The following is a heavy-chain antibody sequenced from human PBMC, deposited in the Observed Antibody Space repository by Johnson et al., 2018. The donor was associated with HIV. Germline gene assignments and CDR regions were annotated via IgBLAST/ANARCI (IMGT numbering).Heavy chain of an antibody. Sequence: QVQLVESGGGVVQPGRSLRLSCAASGFTFSNCGMHWVRQAPGKGLEWVAVISYDGSNKYYADSVKGRFTISRDNSKNTLYLQMNSLRAEDTAVYYCAREAAVADAFDIWGQGTMVTVSS. D-gene: IGHD6-19*01. V-gene: IGHV3-30*03. J-gene: IGHJ3*02. CDR1: GFTFSNCG. CDR3: AREAAVADAFDI. CDR2: ISYDGSNK.